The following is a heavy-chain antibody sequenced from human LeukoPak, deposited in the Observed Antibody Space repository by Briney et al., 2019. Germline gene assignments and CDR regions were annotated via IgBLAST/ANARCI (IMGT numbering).Heavy chain of an antibody. CDR1: GGTFSSYA. V-gene: IGHV1-69*05. Sequence: SVKVSCKASGGTFSSYAISWVRQAPGQGLEWMGGIIPIFGTANYAQKFQGRVTITTDESASTAYMELSSLRSEDTAVYYCARNEGYYYDSSGYYNYWGQGTLVTVSS. D-gene: IGHD3-22*01. CDR2: IIPIFGTA. J-gene: IGHJ4*02. CDR3: ARNEGYYYDSSGYYNY.